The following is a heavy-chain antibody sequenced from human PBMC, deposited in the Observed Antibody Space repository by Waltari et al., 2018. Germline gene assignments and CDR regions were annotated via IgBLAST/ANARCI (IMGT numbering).Heavy chain of an antibody. V-gene: IGHV3-23*01. Sequence: EEHLLESGGGLAQPGGSLRLSCAASGFHFIGYAMSWVRQAPGKGLEWVSGISDSGVITKYADSVKGRFTVSRDNSKNTVFLHLNSLRAEDTAIYYCARHLYSIDYLELAKWGQGTLVTVSS. J-gene: IGHJ4*02. D-gene: IGHD3-22*01. CDR2: ISDSGVIT. CDR3: ARHLYSIDYLELAK. CDR1: GFHFIGYA.